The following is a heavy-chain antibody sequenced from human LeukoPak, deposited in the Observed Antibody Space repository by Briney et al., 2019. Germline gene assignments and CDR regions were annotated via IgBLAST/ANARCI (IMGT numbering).Heavy chain of an antibody. D-gene: IGHD2-21*02. J-gene: IGHJ4*02. V-gene: IGHV3-66*01. CDR1: GFTVSSNY. Sequence: GGSLRLSCAASGFTVSSNYMSWVRQAPGKGLEWVSVIYSGGSTYYADSVKGRFTISRDNSKNTLYLQMNSLRAEDTAVYYCARVRAYCGGDCYSDFDYWGQGTLVTVSS. CDR3: ARVRAYCGGDCYSDFDY. CDR2: IYSGGST.